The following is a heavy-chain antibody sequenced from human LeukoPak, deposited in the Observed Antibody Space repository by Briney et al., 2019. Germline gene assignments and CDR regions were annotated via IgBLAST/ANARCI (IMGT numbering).Heavy chain of an antibody. J-gene: IGHJ4*02. CDR1: GFTFSSYW. CDR3: TASTEASRGDY. D-gene: IGHD2-2*01. Sequence: GGSLRPSCAASGFTFSSYWMSWVRQAPGKGLEWVSSISSASTFIYYADSVKGRFTISRDNAKNSLYLQMNSLSAEDTAVYYCTASTEASRGDYWGQGTLVTVSS. V-gene: IGHV3-21*01. CDR2: ISSASTFI.